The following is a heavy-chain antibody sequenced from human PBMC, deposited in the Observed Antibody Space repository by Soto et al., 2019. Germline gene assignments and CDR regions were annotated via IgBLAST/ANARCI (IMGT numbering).Heavy chain of an antibody. J-gene: IGHJ3*02. CDR1: GFTFSTCG. V-gene: IGHV3-53*01. CDR3: ARSDLGRRYYYDRSGPYRGGFDI. Sequence: GGSLRLSCAASGFTFSTCGMHWVRQAPGKGLEWVALIYSGGTTYYADPVKSRFTISRDSSKNTLYLQMNSLRAEDAAVYYCARSDLGRRYYYDRSGPYRGGFDIWGQGTMVTVSS. D-gene: IGHD3-22*01. CDR2: IYSGGTT.